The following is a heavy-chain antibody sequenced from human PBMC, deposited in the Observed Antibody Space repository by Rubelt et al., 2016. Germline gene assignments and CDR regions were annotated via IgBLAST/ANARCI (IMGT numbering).Heavy chain of an antibody. CDR3: ARYDFWSGLSR. V-gene: IGHV1-8*01. J-gene: IGHJ4*02. D-gene: IGHD3-3*01. Sequence: GLEWMGWINPNSGGTNYAQKFQGRVTMTRNTSISTAYMELSSLRSEDTAVYYCARYDFWSGLSRWGQGTLVTVSS. CDR2: INPNSGGT.